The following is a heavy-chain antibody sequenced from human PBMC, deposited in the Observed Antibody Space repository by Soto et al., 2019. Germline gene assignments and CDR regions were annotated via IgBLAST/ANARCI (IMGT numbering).Heavy chain of an antibody. CDR1: GDSVSSNSAA. CDR2: TYYRSKWYN. V-gene: IGHV6-1*01. CDR3: ARVEAVAGNYYYYGMDV. Sequence: LSLTCAISGDSVSSNSAAWNWIRQSPSRGLEWLGRTYYRSKWYNDYAVSVKSRITINPDTSKNQFSLQLNSVTPEDTAVYYCARVEAVAGNYYYYGMDVWGQGTTVTVSS. D-gene: IGHD6-19*01. J-gene: IGHJ6*02.